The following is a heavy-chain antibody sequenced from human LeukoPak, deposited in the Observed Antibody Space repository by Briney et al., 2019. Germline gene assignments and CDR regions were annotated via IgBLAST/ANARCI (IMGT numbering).Heavy chain of an antibody. J-gene: IGHJ4*02. CDR1: GGTFSSCA. Sequence: ASVKVSCKASGGTFSSCAISWVRQAPGQGLEWMGGIIPIFGTANYAQKFQGRVTITADESTSTAYMELSRLRSDDTAVYYCARVPRAAAMVYFDYWGQGTLVTVSS. V-gene: IGHV1-69*13. CDR3: ARVPRAAAMVYFDY. CDR2: IIPIFGTA. D-gene: IGHD5-18*01.